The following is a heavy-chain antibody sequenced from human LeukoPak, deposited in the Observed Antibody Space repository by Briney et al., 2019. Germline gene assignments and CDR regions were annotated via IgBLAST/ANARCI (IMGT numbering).Heavy chain of an antibody. CDR1: GFTFSSYA. Sequence: GGSLRLSCAASGFTFSSYAMSWVRQAPGKGLEWVSAISGSGGSTYYADSVKGRFTISRDNSKNTLYLQMNSLRSEDTAVYYCARGWHSNYGYFDYWGQGTLVTVSS. CDR3: ARGWHSNYGYFDY. V-gene: IGHV3-23*01. D-gene: IGHD4-11*01. J-gene: IGHJ4*02. CDR2: ISGSGGST.